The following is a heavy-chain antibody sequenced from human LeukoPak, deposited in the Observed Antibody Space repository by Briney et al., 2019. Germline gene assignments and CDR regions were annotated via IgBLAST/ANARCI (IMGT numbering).Heavy chain of an antibody. Sequence: ASVKVSCKASGGTFSSYAISWVRQAPGQGLEWMGGIIPIFGTANYAQKFQGRVTITADESTSTAYMELSSLRSEDTAVYYCARDEDSSGYLHYFDYWGQGTLVTVSS. CDR1: GGTFSSYA. CDR3: ARDEDSSGYLHYFDY. CDR2: IIPIFGTA. V-gene: IGHV1-69*13. J-gene: IGHJ4*02. D-gene: IGHD3-22*01.